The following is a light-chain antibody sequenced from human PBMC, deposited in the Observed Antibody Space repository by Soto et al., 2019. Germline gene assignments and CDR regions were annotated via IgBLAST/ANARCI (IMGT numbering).Light chain of an antibody. CDR1: QGIRND. J-gene: IGKJ1*01. CDR2: AAS. V-gene: IGKV1-6*01. CDR3: LQDYNYPRT. Sequence: ALQMTQSPSSLSASVGDRVTITCRASQGIRNDLGWYQQKPGKAPKLLIYAASSLQSGVPSRFSGSGSGTDFTLTSSSLQPEDSATYYWLQDYNYPRTFDRGPMVEIK.